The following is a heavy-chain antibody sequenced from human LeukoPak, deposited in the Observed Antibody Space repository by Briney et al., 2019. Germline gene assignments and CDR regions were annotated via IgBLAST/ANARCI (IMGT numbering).Heavy chain of an antibody. V-gene: IGHV4-59*01. D-gene: IGHD5-24*01. Sequence: SETLSLTCTVSGGSISGYYWSWMRQPPGKGLEYIGNIYYNGNTNYNPSLKSRVTMSVDTSKNHFSLKLSSVTAADTAVYYCARAGPRGDGYNIDYWGQGTLVTVSS. CDR3: ARAGPRGDGYNIDY. J-gene: IGHJ4*02. CDR2: IYYNGNT. CDR1: GGSISGYY.